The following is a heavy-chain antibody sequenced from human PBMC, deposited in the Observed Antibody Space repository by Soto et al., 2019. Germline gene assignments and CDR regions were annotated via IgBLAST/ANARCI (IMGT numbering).Heavy chain of an antibody. V-gene: IGHV4-31*03. CDR3: ARGGNSWPYYFDF. CDR2: NFHSGSN. D-gene: IGHD6-13*01. Sequence: PSETLSLTCTVSGVSISSGDYSWNWIRQHPGKGLEWIGYNFHSGSNYYNPSPQSRVIISADTSKNQFSLSLSSVTAADTAVYYCARGGNSWPYYFDFWGQGTLVTVSS. J-gene: IGHJ4*02. CDR1: GVSISSGDYS.